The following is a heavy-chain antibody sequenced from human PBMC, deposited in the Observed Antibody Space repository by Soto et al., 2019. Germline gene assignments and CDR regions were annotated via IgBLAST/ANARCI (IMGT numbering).Heavy chain of an antibody. CDR3: VRTSLVVAAATREDY. V-gene: IGHV3-74*01. J-gene: IGHJ4*02. CDR2: INSDGSST. Sequence: EVQLVESGGGLVQPGGSLRLSCAASGFTISSYWMHWVRQAPGKGLGWVSRINSDGSSTSYADSVKGRFTISRDNAKNTLYLQMNSLRAEDTAVYYCVRTSLVVAAATREDYWGQGTLVTVSS. CDR1: GFTISSYW. D-gene: IGHD2-15*01.